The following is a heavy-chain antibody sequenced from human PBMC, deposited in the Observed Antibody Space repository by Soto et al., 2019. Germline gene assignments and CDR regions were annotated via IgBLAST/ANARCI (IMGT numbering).Heavy chain of an antibody. Sequence: SETLSLTCAVYGGSFSGYYWNWIRQPPGKGLEWIGEVNHSGSTNYNPSLKSRVTLSVDTSKNQFSLKLSSVTAADTAVYYCARGLRTNGSFFRVWGQGTLVTVSS. V-gene: IGHV4-34*01. CDR1: GGSFSGYY. D-gene: IGHD2-8*01. CDR3: ARGLRTNGSFFRV. CDR2: VNHSGST. J-gene: IGHJ4*02.